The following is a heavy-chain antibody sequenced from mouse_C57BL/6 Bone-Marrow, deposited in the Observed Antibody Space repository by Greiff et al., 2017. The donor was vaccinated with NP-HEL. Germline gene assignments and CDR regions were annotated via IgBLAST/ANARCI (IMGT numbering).Heavy chain of an antibody. CDR1: GYTFNSYW. V-gene: IGHV1-64*01. CDR3: ARSDYGSSFFDY. Sequence: QVQLQQPGAELVKPGASVKLSCKASGYTFNSYWMHWVKQRPGQGLEWIGMIHPNSGSTNYNEKFKSKATLTVDKSSSTAYMQLSSLTSEDSAVYYCARSDYGSSFFDYWGQGTTLTVSS. J-gene: IGHJ2*01. CDR2: IHPNSGST. D-gene: IGHD1-1*01.